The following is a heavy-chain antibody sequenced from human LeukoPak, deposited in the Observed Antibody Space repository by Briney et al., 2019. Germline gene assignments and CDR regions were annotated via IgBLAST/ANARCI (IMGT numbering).Heavy chain of an antibody. J-gene: IGHJ4*02. CDR2: ISTDSRII. D-gene: IGHD3-10*01. CDR3: ARGVNYYGSGSYYFDY. Sequence: GGSLRLSCEVSGFTFSSYSINWVRQAPGKGLEWVSYISTDSRIINYANSVKGRSTISRDNAKNSLFLQMNSLRAEDTAVYYCARGVNYYGSGSYYFDYWGQGTLVTVSS. CDR1: GFTFSSYS. V-gene: IGHV3-48*01.